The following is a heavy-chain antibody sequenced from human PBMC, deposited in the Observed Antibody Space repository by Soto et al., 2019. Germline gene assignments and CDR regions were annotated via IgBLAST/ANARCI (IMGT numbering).Heavy chain of an antibody. CDR3: ATQGVLRQIFHY. CDR1: GGSISSGDHY. D-gene: IGHD3-10*01. Sequence: PSETLSLTCTVSGGSISSGDHYWSWIRQPPGKGLEWIGYIYYNGGTSSNPSLESRVTISIDTSKNQFSLKLSSVTAADTAVYYCATQGVLRQIFHYWGLGNLVTVSS. J-gene: IGHJ4*02. V-gene: IGHV4-30-4*01. CDR2: IYYNGGT.